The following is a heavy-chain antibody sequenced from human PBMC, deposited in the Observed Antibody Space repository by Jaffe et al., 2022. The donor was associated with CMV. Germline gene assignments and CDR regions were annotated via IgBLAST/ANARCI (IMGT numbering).Heavy chain of an antibody. J-gene: IGHJ4*02. CDR1: GFTFGDYA. CDR3: TSYSSGWFPDY. CDR2: IRSKAYGGTT. Sequence: EVQLVESGGGLVKPGRSLRLSCTASGFTFGDYAMSWFRQAPGKGLEWVGFIRSKAYGGTTEYAASVKGRFTISRDDSKSIAYLQMNSLKTEDTAVYYCTSYSSGWFPDYWGQGTLVTVSS. D-gene: IGHD6-19*01. V-gene: IGHV3-49*05.